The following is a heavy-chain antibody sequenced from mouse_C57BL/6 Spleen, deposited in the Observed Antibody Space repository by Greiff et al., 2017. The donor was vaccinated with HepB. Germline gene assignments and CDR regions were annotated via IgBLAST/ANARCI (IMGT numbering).Heavy chain of an antibody. CDR2: IYPRDGST. CDR1: GYTFTSYD. D-gene: IGHD4-1*01. Sequence: QVQLKQSGPELVKPGASVKLSCKASGYTFTSYDINWVKQRPGQGLEWIGWIYPRDGSTKYNEKFKGKATLTVDTSSSTAYMELHSLTSEDSAVYFCARCRANWDPYWYFDVWGTGTTVTVSS. CDR3: ARCRANWDPYWYFDV. J-gene: IGHJ1*03. V-gene: IGHV1-85*01.